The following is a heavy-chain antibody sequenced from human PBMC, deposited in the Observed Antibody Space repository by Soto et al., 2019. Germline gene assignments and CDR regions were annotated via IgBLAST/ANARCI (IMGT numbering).Heavy chain of an antibody. CDR1: GYTFTSYG. Sequence: ASAKVSCKASGYTFTSYGISWVRQAPGQGLEWMGWISAYNGNTNYAQKLQGRVTMTTDTSTSTAYMELRSLRSDDTAVYYCVRVKTSGYHNWFDPWGQGTLVTVSS. J-gene: IGHJ5*02. D-gene: IGHD3-22*01. CDR3: VRVKTSGYHNWFDP. V-gene: IGHV1-18*01. CDR2: ISAYNGNT.